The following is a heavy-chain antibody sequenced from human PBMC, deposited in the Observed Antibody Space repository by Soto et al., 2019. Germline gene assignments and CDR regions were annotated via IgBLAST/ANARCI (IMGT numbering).Heavy chain of an antibody. CDR2: ISPSGSS. CDR1: GYTFSNYY. V-gene: IGHV1-46*01. CDR3: VRDPWNY. J-gene: IGHJ4*02. Sequence: QVQLVQSGAEVRKPVALVKVSCKTSGYTFSNYYMHWVRQAPGQGLEWMGIISPSGSSTFAQKFQGRLTMTRDTSTNTVYMALSNLRFLDTAVYYCVRDPWNYWGQGTLVTVSA. D-gene: IGHD3-3*01.